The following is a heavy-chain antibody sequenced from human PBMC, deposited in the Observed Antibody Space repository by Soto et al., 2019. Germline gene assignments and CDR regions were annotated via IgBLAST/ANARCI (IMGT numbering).Heavy chain of an antibody. CDR3: ARGPSGDSSPDFDY. J-gene: IGHJ4*02. CDR1: GYTFTSYG. D-gene: IGHD6-13*01. V-gene: IGHV1-18*01. CDR2: ISAYNGNT. Sequence: ASVKVSCKASGYTFTSYGISWVRQAPGQGLEWMGWISAYNGNTNYAQKLQGRVTMTADTSTSTAYMELRSLRSDDTAVYYCARGPSGDSSPDFDYWGQGTLVTFSS.